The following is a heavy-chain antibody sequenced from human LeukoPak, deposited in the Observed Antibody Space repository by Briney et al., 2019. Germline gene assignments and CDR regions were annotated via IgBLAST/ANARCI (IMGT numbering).Heavy chain of an antibody. CDR2: IYYSGST. D-gene: IGHD3-10*01. CDR3: ARYGELLWFGEERYGMDV. Sequence: KASETLSLTCTVSGGSISSYYWSWIGQPPGKGLEWIGYIYYSGSTNYNPSLKSRVTISVDTSKNQFSLKLSSVTAADTAVYYCARYGELLWFGEERYGMDVWGQGTTVTVSS. V-gene: IGHV4-59*01. CDR1: GGSISSYY. J-gene: IGHJ6*02.